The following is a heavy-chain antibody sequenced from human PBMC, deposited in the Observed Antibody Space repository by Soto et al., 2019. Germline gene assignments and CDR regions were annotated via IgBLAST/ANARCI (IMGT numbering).Heavy chain of an antibody. J-gene: IGHJ4*02. D-gene: IGHD5-18*01. CDR3: AKDRESGYSYDNYFDY. CDR2: ISGSGGST. CDR1: GFTFSSYA. V-gene: IGHV3-23*01. Sequence: GGSMRLSCAASGFTFSSYAMSWVRQAPGKGLEWVSAISGSGGSTYYADSVKGRFTISRDNSKNTLYLQMNSLRAEDTAVYYCAKDRESGYSYDNYFDYWGQGTLVTVSS.